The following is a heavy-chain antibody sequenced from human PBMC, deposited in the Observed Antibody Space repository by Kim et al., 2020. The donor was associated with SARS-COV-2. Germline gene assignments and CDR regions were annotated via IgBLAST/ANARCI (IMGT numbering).Heavy chain of an antibody. CDR3: ARLDVWGSYRYTQAVDY. CDR2: IDPSDSYT. D-gene: IGHD3-16*02. V-gene: IGHV5-10-1*01. CDR1: GYSFTSYW. Sequence: GESLKISCKGSGYSFTSYWISWVRQMPGKGLEWMGRIDPSDSYTNYSPSSQGHVTISADKSISTAYLQWSSLKASDTAMYYCARLDVWGSYRYTQAVDYWGQGTLVTVSS. J-gene: IGHJ4*02.